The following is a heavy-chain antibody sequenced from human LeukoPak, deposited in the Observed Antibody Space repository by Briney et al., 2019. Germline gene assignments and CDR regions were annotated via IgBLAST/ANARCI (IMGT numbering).Heavy chain of an antibody. J-gene: IGHJ4*02. V-gene: IGHV4-39*01. Sequence: PSETLSLTCTVSGASISSNNYYWGWIRQPPGKGLEWIGSIYYSGTTYYNPSLKSRVTISVDTSKNQFSLKLSSVTAADTAVYYCARRMVRGVRGYDDYWGQGTLVTVSS. CDR1: GASISSNNYY. D-gene: IGHD3-10*01. CDR3: ARRMVRGVRGYDDY. CDR2: IYYSGTT.